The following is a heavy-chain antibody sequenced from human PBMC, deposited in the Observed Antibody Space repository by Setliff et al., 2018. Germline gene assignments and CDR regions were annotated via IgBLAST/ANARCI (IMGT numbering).Heavy chain of an antibody. V-gene: IGHV4-39*02. CDR2: ISHSANK. CDR1: GGSISDNNYY. Sequence: SETLSLTCTVSGGSISDNNYYWGWIRQSPGKELEWIGGISHSANKYYNPSFRTGVTISVDMSKNQFFLNLDSVTVADTAPYYCARESRFGYSGYDCAFDYWGQGRPVTVSS. CDR3: ARESRFGYSGYDCAFDY. J-gene: IGHJ4*02. D-gene: IGHD5-12*01.